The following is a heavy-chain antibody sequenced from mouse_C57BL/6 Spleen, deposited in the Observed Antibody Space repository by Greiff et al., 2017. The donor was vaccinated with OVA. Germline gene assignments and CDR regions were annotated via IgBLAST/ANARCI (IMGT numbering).Heavy chain of an antibody. CDR3: ARSGYYGSSYSWYFDV. CDR2: INPSNGGT. CDR1: GYTFTSYW. D-gene: IGHD1-1*01. J-gene: IGHJ1*03. V-gene: IGHV1-53*01. Sequence: QVQLQQPGTELVKPGASVKLSCKASGYTFTSYWMHWVKQRPGQGLEWIGNINPSNGGTNYNEKFKSKATLTVDKSSSTAYMQLSSLTSEDSAVYYCARSGYYGSSYSWYFDVWGTGTTVTVSS.